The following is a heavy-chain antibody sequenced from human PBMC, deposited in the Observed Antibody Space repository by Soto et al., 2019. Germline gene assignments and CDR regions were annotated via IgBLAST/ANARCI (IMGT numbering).Heavy chain of an antibody. CDR1: GDSIGSGDYY. CDR3: ARSLSSSSGYFDP. V-gene: IGHV4-30-4*01. Sequence: QVHLQESGPGLLKPSQTLSLTCAVSGDSIGSGDYYWTWIRQSPGKGLEYIGYIYKSGRTYYNPSLKGRPVISLDTSKNQVFLRLTSLTAADTAMYFCARSLSSSSGYFDPWGQGTLVTVSS. CDR2: IYKSGRT. D-gene: IGHD6-6*01. J-gene: IGHJ5*02.